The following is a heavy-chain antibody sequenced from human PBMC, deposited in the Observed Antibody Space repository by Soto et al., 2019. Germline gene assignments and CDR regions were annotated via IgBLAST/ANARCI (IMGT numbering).Heavy chain of an antibody. CDR2: ISYDGSNK. D-gene: IGHD2-15*01. Sequence: GGSLRLSCAASGLTFSNYDMHWVRQAPGKGLEWVAVISYDGSNKYYADSVKGRFTISRDNSKNTLYLQMNSLRAEDTAVYYCARVTENCSGGSCYPILFDYWGQGTLVTVSS. J-gene: IGHJ4*02. CDR3: ARVTENCSGGSCYPILFDY. V-gene: IGHV3-30-3*01. CDR1: GLTFSNYD.